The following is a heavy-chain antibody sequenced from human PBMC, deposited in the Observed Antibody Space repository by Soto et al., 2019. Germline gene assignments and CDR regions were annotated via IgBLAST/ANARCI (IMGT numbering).Heavy chain of an antibody. V-gene: IGHV4-31*03. Sequence: QVQLQESGPGLVTPSQALSLTCSVSGGPISSGGYYWSWLRQHPGKGLEWIGYIFSSGATYYNPSLKSRIFIAVDTAKNQFSLRLSSVTAADTAGYYCARVQPYDYGANSGWFDPWGQGTLVTVSA. J-gene: IGHJ5*02. CDR1: GGPISSGGYY. CDR3: ARVQPYDYGANSGWFDP. D-gene: IGHD4-17*01. CDR2: IFSSGAT.